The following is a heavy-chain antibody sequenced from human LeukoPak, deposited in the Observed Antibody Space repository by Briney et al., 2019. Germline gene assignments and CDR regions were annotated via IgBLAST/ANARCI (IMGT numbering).Heavy chain of an antibody. V-gene: IGHV4-34*01. Sequence: PSETLSLTCDVPGVSFSIYYWSWIRQSPEKGLEWIGEVNHSGYTNLNPSLKSRVTISVDTSKNQFSLKLSSVTAADTAVYYCARQLYGSDYWGQGTLVTASS. J-gene: IGHJ4*02. CDR1: GVSFSIYY. CDR2: VNHSGYT. CDR3: ARQLYGSDY. D-gene: IGHD4-17*01.